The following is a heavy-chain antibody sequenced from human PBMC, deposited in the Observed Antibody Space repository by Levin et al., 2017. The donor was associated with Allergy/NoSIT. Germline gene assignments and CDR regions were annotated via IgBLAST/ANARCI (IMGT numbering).Heavy chain of an antibody. CDR1: GFTFSSYW. Sequence: GESLNIFCAASGFTFSSYWMSWVRQAPGKGLEWVANIKEDGSEKYYVDSVKGRFTISRDNAKNSLYLQMNSLRAEDTAVYYCARGLPYFDLWGRGTLVSVSS. V-gene: IGHV3-7*04. CDR2: IKEDGSEK. J-gene: IGHJ2*01. CDR3: ARGLPYFDL.